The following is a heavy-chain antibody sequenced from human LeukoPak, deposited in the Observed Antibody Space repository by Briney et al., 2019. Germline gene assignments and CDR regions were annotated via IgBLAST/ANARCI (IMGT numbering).Heavy chain of an antibody. V-gene: IGHV3-21*01. J-gene: IGHJ6*02. CDR1: GFTFSSYS. Sequence: GGSLRLSCAASGFTFSSYSMNWVRQAPGKGLEWVSSISSSSSYIYYADSVKGRFTISRDNAKSSLYLQMNSLRVEDTAVYYCARDDSARYYGMDVWGQGTTVTVSS. D-gene: IGHD2-15*01. CDR2: ISSSSSYI. CDR3: ARDDSARYYGMDV.